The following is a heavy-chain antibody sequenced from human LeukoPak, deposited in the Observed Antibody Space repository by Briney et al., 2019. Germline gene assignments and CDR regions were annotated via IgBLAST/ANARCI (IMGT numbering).Heavy chain of an antibody. J-gene: IGHJ4*02. CDR2: INPNSGGT. V-gene: IGHV1-2*02. Sequence: GASVKVPGKASGYTFTGYYMHWVRQAPGQGLEWMGWINPNSGGTNYAQKFQGRVTMTRDTSISTAYMELSRLRSDDTAVYYCARPYYYDSSGYLVWGQGTLVTVSS. D-gene: IGHD3-22*01. CDR3: ARPYYYDSSGYLV. CDR1: GYTFTGYY.